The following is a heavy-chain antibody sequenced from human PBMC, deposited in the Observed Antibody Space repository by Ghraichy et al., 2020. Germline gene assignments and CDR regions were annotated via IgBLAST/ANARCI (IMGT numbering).Heavy chain of an antibody. CDR2: IKKDGSEK. D-gene: IGHD6-19*01. V-gene: IGHV3-7*01. Sequence: LSLTCAASGFIFSGYWMNWVRQAPGKGPEWVANIKKDGSEKYYVDSVKGRFTISRDNAKNSLYLEMNSLRAEDTAVYYCARDLGGGWYFDYWGQGALVTVSS. CDR1: GFIFSGYW. J-gene: IGHJ4*02. CDR3: ARDLGGGWYFDY.